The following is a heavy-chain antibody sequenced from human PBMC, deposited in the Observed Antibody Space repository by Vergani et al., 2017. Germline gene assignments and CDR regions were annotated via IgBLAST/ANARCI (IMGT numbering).Heavy chain of an antibody. CDR3: ARAALDSSGYYLFDY. D-gene: IGHD3-22*01. Sequence: QVQLQESGPGLVKPSETLSLTCAVSGFSIDNGYYWDWIRQPPGKGLEWIGSIYHSGSTYYNPSLKSRVTISVDTSKNQFSLKLSSVTAADTAVYYCARAALDSSGYYLFDYWGQGTLVTVSS. V-gene: IGHV4-38-2*01. J-gene: IGHJ4*02. CDR1: GFSIDNGYY. CDR2: IYHSGST.